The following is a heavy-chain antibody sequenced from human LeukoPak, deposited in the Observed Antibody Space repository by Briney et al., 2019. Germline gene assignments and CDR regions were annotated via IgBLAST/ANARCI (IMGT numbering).Heavy chain of an antibody. Sequence: PGCSLTLPCVASGFTFSNYVMIWLGQAAARGLEWVAAICGSGHVTLYTVSVKGRFTMSRDNSKNTVYLQMDSLRAEDTAVYYCAKRRDSCSGESCGSEYYQQWGQGTLVTVSS. D-gene: IGHD2-15*01. CDR2: ICGSGHVT. CDR1: GFTFSNYV. CDR3: AKRRDSCSGESCGSEYYQQ. J-gene: IGHJ1*01. V-gene: IGHV3-23*01.